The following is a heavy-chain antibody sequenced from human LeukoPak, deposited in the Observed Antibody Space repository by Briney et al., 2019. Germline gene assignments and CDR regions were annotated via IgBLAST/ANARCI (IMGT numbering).Heavy chain of an antibody. J-gene: IGHJ4*02. CDR1: GFTFSSYW. CDR2: INSDGSTT. V-gene: IGHV3-74*01. CDR3: TRDNSYGYDY. Sequence: PGGSLRLSCAASGFTFSSYWMHWVRQVPGKGLVWVSRINSDGSTTTYADSVKGRFTISRDNAKNTLYLQMNSLRDEDTAVYHCTRDNSYGYDYWGQGTLVTVSS. D-gene: IGHD5-18*01.